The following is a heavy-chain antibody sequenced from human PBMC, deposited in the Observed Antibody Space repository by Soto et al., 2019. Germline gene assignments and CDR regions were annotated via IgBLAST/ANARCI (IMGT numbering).Heavy chain of an antibody. D-gene: IGHD3-10*01. CDR1: GGSISSYY. Sequence: SSETLSLTCTVSGGSISSYYWSWIRQPPGKGLEWIGYIYYSGSTNYNPSLKSRVTISVDTSKNQFSLKLSSVTAADTAVYYCARGKYYYGSGSYFWFDPWGQGTLVTVSS. CDR2: IYYSGST. CDR3: ARGKYYYGSGSYFWFDP. J-gene: IGHJ5*02. V-gene: IGHV4-59*01.